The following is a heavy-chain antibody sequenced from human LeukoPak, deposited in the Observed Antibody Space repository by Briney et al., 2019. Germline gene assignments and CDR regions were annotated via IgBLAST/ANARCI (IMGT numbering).Heavy chain of an antibody. Sequence: KPSETLSLTCTVSGYSISSGYYWGWIRQPPGKGLEWIGSIYHSGSTYYNPSLKSRVTISVDTSKNQFSLKLSSVTAADTAVYYCARDRPGNYGDWTFDYWGQGTLVTVSS. V-gene: IGHV4-38-2*02. D-gene: IGHD4-17*01. CDR1: GYSISSGYY. J-gene: IGHJ4*02. CDR2: IYHSGST. CDR3: ARDRPGNYGDWTFDY.